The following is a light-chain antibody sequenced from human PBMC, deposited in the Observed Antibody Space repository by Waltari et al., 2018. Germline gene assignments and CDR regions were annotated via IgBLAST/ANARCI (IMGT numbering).Light chain of an antibody. V-gene: IGKV3-15*01. CDR3: QQYNNWPLT. CDR2: DAF. CDR1: QTISSN. J-gene: IGKJ4*01. Sequence: EIVMTQSPATLSVSPGERATLSCRASQTISSNLAWYQRRPGQAPRLLIFDAFTRATGIPARFSGSGSGTEFTLTISSLQSEDFAVYYCQQYNNWPLTFGGGTKVEIK.